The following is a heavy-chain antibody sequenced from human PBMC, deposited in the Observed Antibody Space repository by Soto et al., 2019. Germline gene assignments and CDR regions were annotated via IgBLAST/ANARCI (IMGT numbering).Heavy chain of an antibody. Sequence: EVPLVESGGGLVQPGGSLRLSCASSGFPFSAFSMNWVRQAPGKGLEWVAYISSSGSTIYYADSVKGRFTISRDNAKSSLYLQMDSLRDEDTAVYYCAREGGRHCSPTRCYNAFDIWGQGTMVTVSS. V-gene: IGHV3-48*02. J-gene: IGHJ3*02. CDR2: ISSSGSTI. CDR1: GFPFSAFS. CDR3: AREGGRHCSPTRCYNAFDI. D-gene: IGHD2-2*02.